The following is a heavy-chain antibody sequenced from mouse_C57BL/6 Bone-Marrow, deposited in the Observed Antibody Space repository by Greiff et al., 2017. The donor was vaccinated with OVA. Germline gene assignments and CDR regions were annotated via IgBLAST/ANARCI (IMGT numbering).Heavy chain of an antibody. V-gene: IGHV1-15*01. CDR3: TRKYFDV. J-gene: IGHJ1*03. CDR2: IDPETGGT. CDR1: GYTFTDYE. Sequence: VQLQESGAELVRPGASVTLSCKASGYTFTDYEMHWVKQTPVHGLEWIGAIDPETGGTAYTQKFKGKAILTADKSSSTAYMERRSLTSEDSAVYYCTRKYFDVWGTGTTVTVSS.